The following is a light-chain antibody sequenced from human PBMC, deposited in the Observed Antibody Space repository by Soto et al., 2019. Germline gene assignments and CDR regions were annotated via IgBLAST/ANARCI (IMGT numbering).Light chain of an antibody. CDR2: GNS. J-gene: IGLJ1*01. Sequence: QSALTQPPSVSGAPGQRVTISCTGSSSNIGAGYDVHWYQQLPGTAPKLLIYGNSNRPSGVPDRFSGSKSGTSASLAITGLQAEDEADYYCQSYDSSFYVLGTGTKVTVL. CDR1: SSNIGAGYD. V-gene: IGLV1-40*01. CDR3: QSYDSSFYV.